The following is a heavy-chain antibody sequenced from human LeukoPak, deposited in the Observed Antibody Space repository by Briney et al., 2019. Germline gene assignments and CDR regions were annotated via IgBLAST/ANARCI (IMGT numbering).Heavy chain of an antibody. CDR1: GFTFSDYY. D-gene: IGHD3-9*01. CDR3: AGASLTYYDILTGYYDY. Sequence: PGGSLRLSCAASGFTFSDYYMSWIRQAPGKGLEWVSYISSSGSTIYYADSVKGRFTISRDNAKNSLYLQMNSLRAEDTAVYYRAGASLTYYDILTGYYDYWGQGTLVTVSS. V-gene: IGHV3-11*01. J-gene: IGHJ4*02. CDR2: ISSSGSTI.